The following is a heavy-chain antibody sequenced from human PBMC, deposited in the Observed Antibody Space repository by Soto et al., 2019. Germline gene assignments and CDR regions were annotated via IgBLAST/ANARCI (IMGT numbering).Heavy chain of an antibody. CDR2: IYPSDSDT. CDR1: GYSFTNYW. V-gene: IGHV5-51*01. CDR3: ARHGFYGDYSSNYFDP. J-gene: IGHJ5*02. Sequence: GESLNLSCNGSGYSFTNYWIAWVRQMPGKGLEYMGIIYPSDSDTRYSPSFQGQVTISADRSISTAYLQWSSLKASDTAIYYCARHGFYGDYSSNYFDPWGQGTLVTVSS. D-gene: IGHD4-17*01.